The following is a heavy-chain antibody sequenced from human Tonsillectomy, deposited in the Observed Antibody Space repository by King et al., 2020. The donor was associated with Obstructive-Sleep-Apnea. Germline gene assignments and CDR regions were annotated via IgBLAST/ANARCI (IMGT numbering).Heavy chain of an antibody. V-gene: IGHV3-23*04. Sequence: VQLVESGGGLVQSGGSLRLSCAASGLRFATSAMTWVRQAPGKGLEWVSTITGSGGTTYYADFGKGRFTISRDNSKNTLYLQMNSLKAEDTAVYYCAKDRGREQWLSDFWGQGTLVTVSS. CDR1: GLRFATSA. CDR2: ITGSGGTT. D-gene: IGHD6-19*01. CDR3: AKDRGREQWLSDF. J-gene: IGHJ4*02.